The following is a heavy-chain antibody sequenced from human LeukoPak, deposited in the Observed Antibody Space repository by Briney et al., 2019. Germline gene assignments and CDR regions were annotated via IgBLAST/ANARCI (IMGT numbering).Heavy chain of an antibody. J-gene: IGHJ5*02. Sequence: PSESLSLTCTVSVGSISSYYWTWIRQPRWKGLEWIGYIYYSGSTNFNPSLKSRVTISVDTSKNQFSLKLSSVTAADTAVYYCARAPLYYYDSSGFWFDPWGQGTLVTVSS. CDR1: VGSISSYY. D-gene: IGHD3-22*01. CDR3: ARAPLYYYDSSGFWFDP. V-gene: IGHV4-59*01. CDR2: IYYSGST.